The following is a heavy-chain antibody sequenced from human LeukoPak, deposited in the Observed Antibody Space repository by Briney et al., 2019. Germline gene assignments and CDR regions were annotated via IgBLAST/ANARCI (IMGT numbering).Heavy chain of an antibody. Sequence: GGSLRLSCAVSGFSFSAYWMNWVRRAPGKGLEWVANINQDGSEKHYVDSVKGRFTISRDNAKNSLYLQMNSLRDEDTAVYYCAKTQGDDWGQGTLVTVSS. CDR3: AKTQGDD. V-gene: IGHV3-7*01. CDR2: INQDGSEK. J-gene: IGHJ4*02. CDR1: GFSFSAYW.